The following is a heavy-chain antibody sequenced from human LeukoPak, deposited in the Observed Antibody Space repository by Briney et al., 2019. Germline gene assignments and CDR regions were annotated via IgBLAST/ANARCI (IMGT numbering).Heavy chain of an antibody. V-gene: IGHV3-23*01. D-gene: IGHD2-15*01. Sequence: QPGGSLRLSCAASGFTFSSYAMSWVRQAPGKGLEWVSAISGSGGSTYYADSVKGRFTISRDNSKNTLYLQMNSLRAEDTAVYYCAKGQVVVAYSSPIPSDYWGQGTLVTVSS. CDR3: AKGQVVVAYSSPIPSDY. CDR2: ISGSGGST. CDR1: GFTFSSYA. J-gene: IGHJ4*02.